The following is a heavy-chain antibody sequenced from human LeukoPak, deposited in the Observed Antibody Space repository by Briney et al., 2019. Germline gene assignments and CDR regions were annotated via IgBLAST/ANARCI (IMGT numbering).Heavy chain of an antibody. D-gene: IGHD3-9*01. CDR1: GASVSGSAYY. CDR3: ATKLRYFDWLPHFDY. J-gene: IGHJ4*02. CDR2: IYYSGST. V-gene: IGHV4-39*07. Sequence: PSETLSLTCTVSGASVSGSAYYWGWIRQPPGKGLEWIGSIYYSGSTYYNPSLKSRVTISVDTSKNQFSLKLSSVTAADTAVYYCATKLRYFDWLPHFDYWGQGTLVTVSS.